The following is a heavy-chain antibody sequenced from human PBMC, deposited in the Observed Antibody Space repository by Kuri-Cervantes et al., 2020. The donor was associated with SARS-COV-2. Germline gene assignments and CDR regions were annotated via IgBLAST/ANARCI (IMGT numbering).Heavy chain of an antibody. D-gene: IGHD5-24*01. CDR1: GGSFSNFH. CDR3: ASLLLWQQFAH. Sequence: SETLSLTCGVYGGSFSNFHWNWVRQPPGKGLEWIGEINYSGTTNYNPSLKSRVTISVDTSTNQFSLNLISVTAADTAVYYCASLLLWQQFAHWGQGILVTVSS. V-gene: IGHV4-34*01. J-gene: IGHJ4*02. CDR2: INYSGTT.